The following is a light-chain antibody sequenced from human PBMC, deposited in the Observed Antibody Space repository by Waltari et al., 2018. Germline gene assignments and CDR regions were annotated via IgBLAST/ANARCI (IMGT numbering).Light chain of an antibody. J-gene: IGLJ2*01. Sequence: SYILTQPPSVSVAPGQAASITCGGADIGGRSVHWYQQRPGQAPSLIVCEESDRPSGILERFSGSRSGNTATLTISRVEAGDEADYFCHLWDGLLDHVVFGGGTKLTVL. CDR2: EES. V-gene: IGLV3-21*02. CDR1: DIGGRS. CDR3: HLWDGLLDHVV.